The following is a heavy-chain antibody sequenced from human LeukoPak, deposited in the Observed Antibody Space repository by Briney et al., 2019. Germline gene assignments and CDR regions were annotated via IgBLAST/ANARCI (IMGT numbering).Heavy chain of an antibody. CDR2: ISAYNGNT. V-gene: IGHV1-18*01. Sequence: ASVKVSCKASGYTFTSYGISWVRQAPGQGLEWMGWISAYNGNTNYAQKLQGRVTMTTDTSTSTAYMELRSLRSDDTAVYYCATMYYYDSSGSAFDIWDQGTMVTVSS. D-gene: IGHD3-22*01. CDR1: GYTFTSYG. CDR3: ATMYYYDSSGSAFDI. J-gene: IGHJ3*02.